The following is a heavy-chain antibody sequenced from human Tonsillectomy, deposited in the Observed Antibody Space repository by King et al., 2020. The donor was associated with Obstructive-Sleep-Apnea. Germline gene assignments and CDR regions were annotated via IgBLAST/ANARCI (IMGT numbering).Heavy chain of an antibody. CDR1: GGSISSYY. V-gene: IGHV4-59*01. D-gene: IGHD6-13*01. CDR2: IYYSGST. J-gene: IGHJ2*01. CDR3: ARTLSIAAAGTGWYFDL. Sequence: VQLQESGPGLVKPSETLSLTCTVSGGSISSYYWSWIRQPPGKGLEWIGYIYYSGSTNYNPSLKSRVTISVDTSKNPVSLKLSSVTAADTAVYYCARTLSIAAAGTGWYFDLWGRGTLVTVSS.